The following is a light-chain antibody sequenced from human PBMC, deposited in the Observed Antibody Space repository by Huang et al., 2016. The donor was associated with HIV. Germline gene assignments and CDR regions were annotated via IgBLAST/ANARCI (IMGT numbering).Light chain of an antibody. CDR2: TAS. Sequence: DIQMTQSPSTLSASLGDRVTITCRASQSISDWLAWYQQKPGKAPHLLIYTASILETVVPSRFTGSGSGTEFTLTISSLQPDDVATYYCQQYNSVLTFGQGTKLEIK. J-gene: IGKJ2*01. CDR1: QSISDW. CDR3: QQYNSVLT. V-gene: IGKV1-5*03.